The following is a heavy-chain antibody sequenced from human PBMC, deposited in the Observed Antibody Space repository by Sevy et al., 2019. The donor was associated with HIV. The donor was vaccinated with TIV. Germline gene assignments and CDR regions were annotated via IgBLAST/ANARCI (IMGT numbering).Heavy chain of an antibody. Sequence: GGSLRLSCTASGFTFGDYAMSWFRQAPGKGLEWVGFIRSKAYCGTTEDAASVKGRFTISRDDSKSIAYLQMNSLKTEDTAVYYCTRDYSSSWFPTPTRNVNAFDIWGQGTMVTVSS. CDR1: GFTFGDYA. J-gene: IGHJ3*02. CDR2: IRSKAYCGTT. V-gene: IGHV3-49*03. CDR3: TRDYSSSWFPTPTRNVNAFDI. D-gene: IGHD6-13*01.